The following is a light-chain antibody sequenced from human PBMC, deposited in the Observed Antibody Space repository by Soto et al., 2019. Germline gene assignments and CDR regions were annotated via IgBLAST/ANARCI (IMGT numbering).Light chain of an antibody. CDR3: QQYGSSAPVT. Sequence: EIVLKQSPGTLSLSPGERATLSCRASQSVSSSYLAWYQQKPGQAPRLLIYGASSRATGIPDRFSGSGSGTDFTLTISRLEPEDFAVYYCQQYGSSAPVTFGQGTRLEIK. CDR2: GAS. J-gene: IGKJ5*01. V-gene: IGKV3-20*01. CDR1: QSVSSSY.